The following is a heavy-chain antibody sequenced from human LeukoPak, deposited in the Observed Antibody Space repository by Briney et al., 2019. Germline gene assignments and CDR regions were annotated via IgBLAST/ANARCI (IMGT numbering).Heavy chain of an antibody. CDR1: GFTFSSYS. J-gene: IGHJ4*02. CDR2: ISGSGGNT. D-gene: IGHD3-22*01. V-gene: IGHV3-23*01. CDR3: ARDLLSSGYYYPIDY. Sequence: PGGSLRLSCAASGFTFSSYSMNWVRQSPGKGLEWVSVISGSGGNTYHTDSVKGRFTISRDNSKNTVFLQMNSLRAEDTAVYYCARDLLSSGYYYPIDYWGQGTLVTVSS.